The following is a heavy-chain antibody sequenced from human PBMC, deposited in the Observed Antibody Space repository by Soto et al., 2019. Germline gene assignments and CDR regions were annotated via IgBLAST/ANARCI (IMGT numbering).Heavy chain of an antibody. D-gene: IGHD3-10*01. Sequence: EVQLLESGGGLVQPGGSLRLSCGVSGFTFNDFEMNWVRQAPEKGLEWLAYIDGSGTTKKYADSVRGRFTISRDNPNNSLFLQMSSLRAADTAIYYCARGFGRFNYWGQGTLVSVSS. V-gene: IGHV3-48*03. CDR3: ARGFGRFNY. CDR2: IDGSGTTK. J-gene: IGHJ4*02. CDR1: GFTFNDFE.